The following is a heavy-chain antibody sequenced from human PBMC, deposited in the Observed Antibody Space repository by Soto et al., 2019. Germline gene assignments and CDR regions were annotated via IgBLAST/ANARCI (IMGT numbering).Heavy chain of an antibody. V-gene: IGHV1-58*01. CDR2: IVVGSGNT. CDR1: GFTFTSSA. D-gene: IGHD3-10*01. Sequence: SVKVSFKASGFTFTSSAVQWVRQARGQRLEWIGWIVVGSGNTNYAQKFQERVTITRDMSTSTAYMELSSLRSEDTAVYYCAADGGGLQFGYGMDVWGQGTTVTVSS. CDR3: AADGGGLQFGYGMDV. J-gene: IGHJ6*02.